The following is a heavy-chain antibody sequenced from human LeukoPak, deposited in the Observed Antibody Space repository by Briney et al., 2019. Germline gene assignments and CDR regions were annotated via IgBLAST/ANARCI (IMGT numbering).Heavy chain of an antibody. CDR3: ARDRLQAYYYYGMDV. J-gene: IGHJ6*02. D-gene: IGHD5-24*01. CDR2: IYYSGST. Sequence: SETLSLTCTVSGGSISSGGYYWSWIRQHPGKGLEWIGYIYYSGSTYYNPSLKSRVTVSVDTSKNQFSLKLSSVTAADTAVYYCARDRLQAYYYYGMDVWGQGTTVTVSS. V-gene: IGHV4-31*03. CDR1: GGSISSGGYY.